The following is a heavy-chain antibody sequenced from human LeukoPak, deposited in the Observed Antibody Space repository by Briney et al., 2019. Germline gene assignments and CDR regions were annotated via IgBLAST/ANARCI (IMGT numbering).Heavy chain of an antibody. CDR2: ISAYNGNT. CDR1: GYTFTSYG. Sequence: GASVKVSCKASGYTFTSYGISWVRQAPGQGLEWMGWISAYNGNTNYAQKLQGRVTMTTDTSTSTAYMEVRSLRSDDTAVYYCASYSGYDPLDAFDIWGQGTMVTVSS. J-gene: IGHJ3*02. V-gene: IGHV1-18*01. D-gene: IGHD5-12*01. CDR3: ASYSGYDPLDAFDI.